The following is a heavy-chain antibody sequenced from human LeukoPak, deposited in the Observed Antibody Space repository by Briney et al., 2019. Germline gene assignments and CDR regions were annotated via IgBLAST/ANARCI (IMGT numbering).Heavy chain of an antibody. Sequence: SETLSLTCTVSGGSISSSSYYWGWIRQPPRKGLQWIGSIYYRGNTYYTPSLKSRVTISVDTSKNQFSLKLSSVTAADTAVYYCASPPLDYGDYSIDYWGHGTLVTVSS. CDR3: ASPPLDYGDYSIDY. D-gene: IGHD4-17*01. CDR1: GGSISSSSYY. V-gene: IGHV4-39*01. CDR2: IYYRGNT. J-gene: IGHJ4*01.